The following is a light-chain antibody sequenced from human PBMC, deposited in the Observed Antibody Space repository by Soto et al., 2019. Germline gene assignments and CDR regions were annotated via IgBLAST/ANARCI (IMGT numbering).Light chain of an antibody. J-gene: IGLJ2*01. V-gene: IGLV2-23*01. Sequence: QSALTQPASVSGSHGQSITISCSATTSNVGRYNLVSWYQQYPGKAPRLMIYEDIERPSGVSNRFSGSKSGNTASLTISGLQTEDEADYYCCSYAGGTSVVFGGGTKLSVL. CDR2: EDI. CDR1: TSNVGRYNL. CDR3: CSYAGGTSVV.